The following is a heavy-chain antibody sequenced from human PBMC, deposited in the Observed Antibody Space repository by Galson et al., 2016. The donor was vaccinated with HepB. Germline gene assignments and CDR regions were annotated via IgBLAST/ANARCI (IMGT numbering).Heavy chain of an antibody. CDR2: LDPEEGKK. Sequence: SVKVSCKVSGFTHTELSIHWMRQAPGKGLEWMGGLDPEEGKKVYSQKFQGRVIMTEDTSTDTAYMELSSLRSEDTAVYYCVTDPVVVGGGYWGQGTLVIVSS. V-gene: IGHV1-24*01. CDR3: VTDPVVVGGGY. J-gene: IGHJ4*02. CDR1: GFTHTELS. D-gene: IGHD2-21*01.